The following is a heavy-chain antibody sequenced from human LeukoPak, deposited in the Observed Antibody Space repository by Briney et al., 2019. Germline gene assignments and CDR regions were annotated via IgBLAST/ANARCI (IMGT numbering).Heavy chain of an antibody. CDR1: GFTFSNAW. CDR3: TTLAAAGRRVEDY. Sequence: GGSLRLSCAASGFTFSNAWVSWVRQAPGKGLGWVGRIKSKTDGGTTDYAAPVKGRFTISRDDSKNTLYLQMNSLKTEDTAVYYCTTLAAAGRRVEDYWGQGTLVTVSS. V-gene: IGHV3-15*01. CDR2: IKSKTDGGTT. D-gene: IGHD6-13*01. J-gene: IGHJ4*02.